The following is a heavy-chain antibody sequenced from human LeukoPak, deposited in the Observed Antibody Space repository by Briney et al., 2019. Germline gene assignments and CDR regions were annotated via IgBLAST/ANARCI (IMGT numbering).Heavy chain of an antibody. CDR2: IYHNGRT. Sequence: SETLSLTCTVSRGSISSYYWSWIRQPPGKGLEWIGYIYHNGRTNYNPSLKSRVTISVDTSENQFSLKLSSVTAADTAVYYCASLSDYGGNFFDYWGQGTLVTVSS. CDR1: RGSISSYY. V-gene: IGHV4-59*08. CDR3: ASLSDYGGNFFDY. J-gene: IGHJ4*02. D-gene: IGHD4-23*01.